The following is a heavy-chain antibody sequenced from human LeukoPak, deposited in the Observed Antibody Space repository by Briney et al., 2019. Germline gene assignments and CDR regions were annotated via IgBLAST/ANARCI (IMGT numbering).Heavy chain of an antibody. CDR2: MYYSGST. Sequence: SETLSLTCTVSGGSISSYYWSWIRQPPGKGLEWIGYMYYSGSTNFNPSLRSRVTISVATSKNQFSLKLSSVTAADTAVYYCASKNQNYYYDSSVQAFDIWGQGTMVTVSS. CDR3: ASKNQNYYYDSSVQAFDI. D-gene: IGHD3-22*01. J-gene: IGHJ3*02. V-gene: IGHV4-59*01. CDR1: GGSISSYY.